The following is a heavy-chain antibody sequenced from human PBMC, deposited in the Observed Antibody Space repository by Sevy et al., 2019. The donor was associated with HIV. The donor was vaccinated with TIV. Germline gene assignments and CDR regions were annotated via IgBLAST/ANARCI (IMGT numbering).Heavy chain of an antibody. CDR2: ISGSGGST. Sequence: GGSLRLSCAASGFTFGTYVMNWVRQAPGKGLEWDSGISGSGGSTYYADSVKGRITISRDNSKKTVYLQMNSLRAEDTAVYYCAKGDRSFYGIDVWGQGTTVTVSS. D-gene: IGHD2-15*01. CDR1: GFTFGTYV. CDR3: AKGDRSFYGIDV. J-gene: IGHJ6*02. V-gene: IGHV3-23*01.